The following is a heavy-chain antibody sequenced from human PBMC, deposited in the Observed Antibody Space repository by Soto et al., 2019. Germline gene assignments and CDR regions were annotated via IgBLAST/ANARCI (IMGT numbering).Heavy chain of an antibody. Sequence: QVQLVQSGAEVKKPGSSVKVSCKASGGTFSSYAISWVRQAPGQGLEWMGGIIPIFGTANYAQKFQGRVTITAEESTGTAYMELSSVRSEQTTVYYCARGTPMATTPPRYSYGMDVLGQGTTVTDSS. CDR1: GGTFSSYA. CDR3: ARGTPMATTPPRYSYGMDV. CDR2: IIPIFGTA. J-gene: IGHJ6*02. V-gene: IGHV1-69*12. D-gene: IGHD5-12*01.